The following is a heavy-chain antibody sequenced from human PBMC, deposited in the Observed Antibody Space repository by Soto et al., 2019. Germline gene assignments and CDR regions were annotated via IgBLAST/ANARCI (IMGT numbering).Heavy chain of an antibody. J-gene: IGHJ4*02. CDR3: ARGTIAAAGTYRPLDY. CDR1: GFTFSSYE. V-gene: IGHV3-48*03. D-gene: IGHD6-13*01. CDR2: ISSSGSTI. Sequence: GGSLRLSCAASGFTFSSYEMNWVRQAPGKGLEWVSYISSSGSTIYYADSVKGRFTISRDNAKNSLYLQMNSLRAEDTAVYYCARGTIAAAGTYRPLDYWGQGTLVTVSS.